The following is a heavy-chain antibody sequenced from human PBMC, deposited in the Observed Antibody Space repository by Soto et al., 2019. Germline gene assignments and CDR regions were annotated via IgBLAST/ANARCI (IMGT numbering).Heavy chain of an antibody. CDR3: ARERDRIAVDGPFRGFDH. J-gene: IGHJ5*02. CDR1: GYTFTGYY. V-gene: IGHV1-2*02. D-gene: IGHD6-19*01. Sequence: ASVKVSCKASGYTFTGYYMHWVRQAPGQGLEWMGWINPNSGGTNYAQKFQGRVTMTRDTSIRKAYMELSRLRSDDTAVYYCARERDRIAVDGPFRGFDHWGQATLVTVSS. CDR2: INPNSGGT.